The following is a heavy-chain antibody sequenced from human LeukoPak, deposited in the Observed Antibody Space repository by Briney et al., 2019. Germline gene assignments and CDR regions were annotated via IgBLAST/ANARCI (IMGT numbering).Heavy chain of an antibody. J-gene: IGHJ4*02. CDR2: ISSSGSTI. Sequence: PGGSLSLSCAASGFTFSSYEMNWVRQAPGKGLEWVSYISSSGSTIYYADSVKGRFTISRDDAKNSLYLQMNSLRAEDTAVYYCARAYCGGDCYCDYWGQGTLVTVSS. CDR3: ARAYCGGDCYCDY. V-gene: IGHV3-48*03. D-gene: IGHD2-21*02. CDR1: GFTFSSYE.